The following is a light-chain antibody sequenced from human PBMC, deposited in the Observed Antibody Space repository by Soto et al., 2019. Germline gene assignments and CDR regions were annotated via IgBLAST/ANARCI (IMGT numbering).Light chain of an antibody. CDR1: QSVSSN. CDR2: GAS. J-gene: IGKJ1*01. Sequence: IVVSQSPATLSVSPGERATFSCRASQSVSSNLAWYQQKPGQAPRLLIYGASIRATGIPARFSGSGSGTEFTLTISTLQSEDFAIYYCQHYNNWPPWTFGQGTKVDI. CDR3: QHYNNWPPWT. V-gene: IGKV3-15*01.